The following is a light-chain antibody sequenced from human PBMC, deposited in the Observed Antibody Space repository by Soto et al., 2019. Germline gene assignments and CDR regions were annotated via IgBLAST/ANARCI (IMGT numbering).Light chain of an antibody. CDR2: GVS. CDR1: SSDVGGYND. Sequence: QSVLTQPPSASGSPGQSVTISCTGTSSDVGGYNDVSWYQQHPGKAPKLMIYGVSKRPSGVPDRFSGSKSGNAASLTVSGLHAEEEDYYYWSSYAGISNLVFGGGTKLTVL. V-gene: IGLV2-8*01. J-gene: IGLJ3*02. CDR3: SSYAGISNLV.